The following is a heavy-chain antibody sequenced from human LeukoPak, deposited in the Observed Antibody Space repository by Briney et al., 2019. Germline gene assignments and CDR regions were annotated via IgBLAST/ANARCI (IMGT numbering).Heavy chain of an antibody. Sequence: GGSLRLSCAASGFTFSSYAMSWVRQAPGKGLEWVSAFSGTGRSIYYADSVKGRFTISRDNSKNTVHLQMNSLRAEDTAVYYCAKATYYYGSGSYIGIRYYFDYWGQGTLVTVSS. V-gene: IGHV3-23*01. CDR3: AKATYYYGSGSYIGIRYYFDY. J-gene: IGHJ4*02. CDR2: FSGTGRSI. CDR1: GFTFSSYA. D-gene: IGHD3-10*01.